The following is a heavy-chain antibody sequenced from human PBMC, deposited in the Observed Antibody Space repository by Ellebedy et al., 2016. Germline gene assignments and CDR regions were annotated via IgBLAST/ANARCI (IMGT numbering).Heavy chain of an antibody. CDR3: AKGFPPNYYNSGGIDLY. V-gene: IGHV3-23*01. CDR1: GFTFSTHA. Sequence: GESLKISCEASGFTFSTHAMSWVRQAPGKGPEWVSAVVGSGERTFYADSVKGRFTISRDNSKDTLYLQMNSLRAEDTAVYYCAKGFPPNYYNSGGIDLYWGQGTLVTVSS. D-gene: IGHD3-10*01. J-gene: IGHJ4*02. CDR2: VVGSGERT.